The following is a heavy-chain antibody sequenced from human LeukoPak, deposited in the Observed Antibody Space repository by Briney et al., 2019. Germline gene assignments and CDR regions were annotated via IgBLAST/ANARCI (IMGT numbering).Heavy chain of an antibody. CDR1: GGTFSSYA. CDR3: ARLHSDTVVVPAAKYNWFDP. J-gene: IGHJ5*02. Sequence: GASVTVSCTASGGTFSSYAISWVRQAPGQGLEWMGGIIPIFGTANYAQKFQGRVTITADESTSTAYMELSSLRSEDTAVYYCARLHSDTVVVPAAKYNWFDPWGQGTLVTVSS. D-gene: IGHD2-2*01. V-gene: IGHV1-69*13. CDR2: IIPIFGTA.